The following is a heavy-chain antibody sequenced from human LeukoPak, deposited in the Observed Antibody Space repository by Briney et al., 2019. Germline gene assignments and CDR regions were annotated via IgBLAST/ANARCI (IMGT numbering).Heavy chain of an antibody. CDR1: VSTLSTYW. CDR2: LRQSGSDV. CDR3: ARDPGYGDPQADY. D-gene: IGHD4-17*01. J-gene: IGHJ4*02. V-gene: IGHV3-7*04. Sequence: PGGSLRLSCAASVSTLSTYWMAWFRQTPGKGLQWVASLRQSGSDVSYVDSVKGRFTISRDISKNTVYLQMHALRDEDTAVYYCARDPGYGDPQADYRGQGTLVTVSS.